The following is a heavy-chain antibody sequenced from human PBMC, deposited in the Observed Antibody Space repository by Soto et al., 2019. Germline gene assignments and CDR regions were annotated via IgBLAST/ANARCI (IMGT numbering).Heavy chain of an antibody. CDR2: MNPNSGNT. CDR3: ASSTRGLYYYYYYYMDF. J-gene: IGHJ6*03. V-gene: IGHV1-8*01. D-gene: IGHD2-2*01. CDR1: GYTFTSYD. Sequence: ASVKVSCKASGYTFTSYDINWVRQATGQGLEWMGWMNPNSGNTGYAQKFQGRVTMTRNTSISTAYMELSSLRSGDTAVYYCASSTRGLYYYYYYYMDFQGKRSKVTVSS.